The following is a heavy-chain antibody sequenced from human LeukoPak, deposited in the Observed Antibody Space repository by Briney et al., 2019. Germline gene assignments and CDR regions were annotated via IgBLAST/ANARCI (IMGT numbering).Heavy chain of an antibody. V-gene: IGHV3-23*01. CDR3: AKPPNYGAYYYGMDV. J-gene: IGHJ6*04. CDR1: GFTFSNYA. Sequence: GGSLRLSCAASGFTFSNYAMSWVRQAPGKGLDWVSAISYNGGSTYYSDSVKGRFTISRDNSKNTVYLQMNSLRAEDTAVYYCAKPPNYGAYYYGMDVWGKGTTVTVSS. CDR2: ISYNGGST. D-gene: IGHD4/OR15-4a*01.